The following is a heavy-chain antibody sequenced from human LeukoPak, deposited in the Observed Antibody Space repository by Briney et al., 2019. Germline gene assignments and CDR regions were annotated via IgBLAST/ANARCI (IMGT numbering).Heavy chain of an antibody. V-gene: IGHV1-69*13. CDR1: GGTFSSYA. D-gene: IGHD4-17*01. CDR2: IIPIFGTA. Sequence: SVKVSCKASGGTFSSYAISWVRQAPGQGLEWMGGIIPIFGTANYAQKFQGRVTITADESTSTAYMELSSLRSEDTAVYYCARGATVTTNPGRYYYYYYGMDVWGQGTTVTVSS. CDR3: ARGATVTTNPGRYYYYYYGMDV. J-gene: IGHJ6*02.